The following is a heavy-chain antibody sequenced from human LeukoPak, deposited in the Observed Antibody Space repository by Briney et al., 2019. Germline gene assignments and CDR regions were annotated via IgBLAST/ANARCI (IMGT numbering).Heavy chain of an antibody. Sequence: SETLSLTCTVSGGSISSYYWSWIRQPPGKGLEWIGSIYYSGSTYYNPSLKSRVTISVDTSKNQFSLKLSSVTAADTAVYYCARATWGNDYWGQGTLVTVSS. CDR2: IYYSGST. J-gene: IGHJ4*02. CDR3: ARATWGNDY. D-gene: IGHD7-27*01. CDR1: GGSISSYY. V-gene: IGHV4-59*12.